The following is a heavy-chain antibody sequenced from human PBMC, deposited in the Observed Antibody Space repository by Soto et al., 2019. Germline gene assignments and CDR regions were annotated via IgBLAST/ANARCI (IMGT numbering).Heavy chain of an antibody. V-gene: IGHV1-8*01. CDR1: GYTFTSYD. D-gene: IGHD6-13*01. Sequence: QVQLVQSGAEVKKPGASVKVSCKASGYTFTSYDINWVRQATGQGLEWMGWMNPNSGNTGYAQKFQGRVTMTRNTYIRTAYMGLRSLRSEATAVYYCARRGYSSSWYYYYYYGMDVWGQGTTVTVSS. J-gene: IGHJ6*02. CDR2: MNPNSGNT. CDR3: ARRGYSSSWYYYYYYGMDV.